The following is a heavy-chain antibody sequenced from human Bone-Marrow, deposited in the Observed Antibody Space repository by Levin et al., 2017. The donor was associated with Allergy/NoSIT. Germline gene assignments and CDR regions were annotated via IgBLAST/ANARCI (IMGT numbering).Heavy chain of an antibody. CDR2: INHSGST. Sequence: SETLSLTCAVYGGSFSGYYWSWIRQPPGKGLEWIGEINHSGSTNYNPSLKSRVTISVDTSKNQFSLKLSSVTAADTAVYYCARSKDIVVVVAATRDSWGQGTLVTVSS. D-gene: IGHD2-15*01. J-gene: IGHJ4*02. CDR1: GGSFSGYY. V-gene: IGHV4-34*01. CDR3: ARSKDIVVVVAATRDS.